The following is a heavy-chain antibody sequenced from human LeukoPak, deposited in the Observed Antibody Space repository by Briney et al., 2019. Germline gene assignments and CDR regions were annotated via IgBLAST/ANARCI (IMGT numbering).Heavy chain of an antibody. CDR2: ISSSGSTM. CDR3: ARGWELDP. CDR1: GFTFNSYE. V-gene: IGHV3-48*03. Sequence: GGSLRLSCAASGFTFNSYEMNWVRQAPGKGLEWVSYISSSGSTMYYADSVKGRFTISRDNAKNSLYLQMNSLRVEDTAVYYCARGWELDPWGQGTLVTVSS. D-gene: IGHD1-26*01. J-gene: IGHJ5*02.